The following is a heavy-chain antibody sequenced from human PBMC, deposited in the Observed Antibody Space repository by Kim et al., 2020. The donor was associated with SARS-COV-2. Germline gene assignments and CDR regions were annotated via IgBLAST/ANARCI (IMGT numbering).Heavy chain of an antibody. Sequence: NPSLKSGVTISVDKSKNQFSLKLSSVTAADTAVYYCAGYDYGDHEAYFDYWGQGTLVTVSS. D-gene: IGHD4-17*01. J-gene: IGHJ4*02. CDR3: AGYDYGDHEAYFDY. V-gene: IGHV4-4*02.